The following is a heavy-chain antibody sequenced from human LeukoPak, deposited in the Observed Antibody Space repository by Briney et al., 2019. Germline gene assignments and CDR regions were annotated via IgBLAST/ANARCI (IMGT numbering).Heavy chain of an antibody. CDR1: GGSISSYY. CDR2: IYYSGST. J-gene: IGHJ4*02. Sequence: SETLSLTCTVSGGSISSYYWSWIRQPPGKGLEWIGYIYYSGSTDYNPSLKSRVTISVDTSKNQFSLKLSSVTAADTAVYYCAVGRAVAGTNFDYWGQGTLVTVSS. V-gene: IGHV4-59*12. CDR3: AVGRAVAGTNFDY. D-gene: IGHD6-19*01.